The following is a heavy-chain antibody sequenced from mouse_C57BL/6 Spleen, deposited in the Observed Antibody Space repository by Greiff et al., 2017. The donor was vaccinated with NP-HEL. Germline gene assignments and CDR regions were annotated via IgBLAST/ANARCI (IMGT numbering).Heavy chain of an antibody. D-gene: IGHD2-4*01. Sequence: EVMLVESGGGLVKPGGSLKLSCAASGFTFSDYGMHWVRQAPEKGLEWVAYISSGSSTIYYADTVKGRFTISRDNAKNTLFLQMTSLRSEDTAMYYCARPIYYDYDEGEFAYWGQGTLVTVSA. V-gene: IGHV5-17*01. CDR1: GFTFSDYG. CDR3: ARPIYYDYDEGEFAY. J-gene: IGHJ3*01. CDR2: ISSGSSTI.